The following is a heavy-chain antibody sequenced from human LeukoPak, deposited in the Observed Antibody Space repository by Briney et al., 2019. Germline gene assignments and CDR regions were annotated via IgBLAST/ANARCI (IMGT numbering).Heavy chain of an antibody. J-gene: IGHJ4*02. D-gene: IGHD6-19*01. CDR3: ARDGDTSGWSFDY. Sequence: SETLSLACTVSGGSISSYYWSWIRQPAGKGLEWIGRIYSSGSTTYNPSPMSRVTMSVDTSKNQFSLKVRSVTAADTALYYCARDGDTSGWSFDYWGQGTLVTVSS. V-gene: IGHV4-4*07. CDR1: GGSISSYY. CDR2: IYSSGST.